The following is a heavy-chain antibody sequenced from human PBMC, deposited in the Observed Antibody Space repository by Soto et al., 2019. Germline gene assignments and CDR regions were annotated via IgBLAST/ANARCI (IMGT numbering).Heavy chain of an antibody. CDR2: ISYDGSNK. D-gene: IGHD1-26*01. CDR1: GFTFSSYA. V-gene: IGHV3-30-3*01. J-gene: IGHJ4*02. Sequence: QVQLVESGGGVVQPGRSLRLSCADSGFTFSSYAMHWVRQAPGKGLEWVAVISYDGSNKYYADSVKGRFTISRDNSKNTLYLQMNSLRAEDTAVYYCARESGSYYAGTLSVDCCGQGTLVTDSS. CDR3: ARESGSYYAGTLSVDC.